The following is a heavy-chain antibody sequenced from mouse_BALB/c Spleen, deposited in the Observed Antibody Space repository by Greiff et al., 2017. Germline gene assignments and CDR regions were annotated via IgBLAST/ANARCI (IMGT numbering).Heavy chain of an antibody. J-gene: IGHJ2*01. CDR2: ISYDGSN. Sequence: VQLQQSGPGLVKPSQSLSLTCSVTGYSITSGYYWTWIRQSPGNHLEWMGSISYDGSNNYNPSLNNRISITRDTSKNQFFLKLNSVTTEDTATYYCARALYDYAYFDYWGQGTTLTVSA. CDR1: GYSITSGYY. CDR3: ARALYDYAYFDY. V-gene: IGHV3-6*02. D-gene: IGHD2-4*01.